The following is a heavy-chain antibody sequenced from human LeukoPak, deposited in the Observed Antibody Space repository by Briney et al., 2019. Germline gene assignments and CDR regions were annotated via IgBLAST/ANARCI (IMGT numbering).Heavy chain of an antibody. J-gene: IGHJ4*02. Sequence: ASVKVSCKASEYTFTAYYIHWVRQAPGQGLEWMGWINPDSGGTDYAQKFQGRVTMTTDTSTSTAYMELRSLRSDDTAVYYCARVPNYYDSSGYYYGPYYFDYWGQGTLVTVSS. D-gene: IGHD3-22*01. CDR1: EYTFTAYY. CDR2: INPDSGGT. CDR3: ARVPNYYDSSGYYYGPYYFDY. V-gene: IGHV1-2*02.